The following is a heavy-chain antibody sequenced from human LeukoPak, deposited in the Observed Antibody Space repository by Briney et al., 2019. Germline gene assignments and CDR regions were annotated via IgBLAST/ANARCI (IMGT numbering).Heavy chain of an antibody. CDR1: GYTFTSYG. J-gene: IGHJ4*02. V-gene: IGHV1-18*01. CDR2: ISAYNGNT. CDR3: ARGRGYYDSSGYYPLDY. D-gene: IGHD3-22*01. Sequence: ASVKVSCKASGYTFTSYGISWVRQAPGQGLEWMGWISAYNGNTNYAQKLQGRVTMTTDTSTSTAYMELRSLRSDDTAVYYCARGRGYYDSSGYYPLDYWGQGTLVTVSS.